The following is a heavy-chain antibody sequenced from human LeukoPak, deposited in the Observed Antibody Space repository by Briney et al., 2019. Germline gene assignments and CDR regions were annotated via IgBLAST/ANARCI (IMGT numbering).Heavy chain of an antibody. D-gene: IGHD6-19*01. V-gene: IGHV3-30*18. CDR3: AKSLSSGWSSYYFGD. J-gene: IGHJ4*02. CDR2: ISYDGRNM. Sequence: GGSLRLSCAVSGLTFSSHWMTWVRQPPGKGLEWVAVISYDGRNMYYGDSVKGRFTISRDNSKNTLYLQMNSLRPEDTAVYYCAKSLSSGWSSYYFGDWGQGTLAAVSS. CDR1: GLTFSSHW.